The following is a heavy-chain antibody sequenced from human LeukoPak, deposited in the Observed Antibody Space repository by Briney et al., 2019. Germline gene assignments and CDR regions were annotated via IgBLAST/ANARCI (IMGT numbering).Heavy chain of an antibody. V-gene: IGHV4-39*07. Sequence: SETLSLTCIVSGDSISISNYYWGWIRQPPGKGLEWIGSIYYSGSTYYNPSLKSRVTISVDTSKNQFSLKLSSVTAADTAVYYRARVTGYMIEDYFDYWGQGTLVTVSS. D-gene: IGHD3-22*01. CDR1: GDSISISNYY. CDR2: IYYSGST. CDR3: ARVTGYMIEDYFDY. J-gene: IGHJ4*02.